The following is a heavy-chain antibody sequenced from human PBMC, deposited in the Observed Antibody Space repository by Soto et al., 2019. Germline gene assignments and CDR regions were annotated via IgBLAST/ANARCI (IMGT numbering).Heavy chain of an antibody. Sequence: RASVKVSCKXSGYTFTSYGIRWVRQAPGHGLEGMGWISAYNGNTNYAQKLQGRRTMTTDTSRSTAYMELRSMRSDDTAVYYCAGDPSSSSWYRPNWFDPWGQGTLVTVSS. J-gene: IGHJ5*02. V-gene: IGHV1-18*04. D-gene: IGHD6-13*01. CDR1: GYTFTSYG. CDR2: ISAYNGNT. CDR3: AGDPSSSSWYRPNWFDP.